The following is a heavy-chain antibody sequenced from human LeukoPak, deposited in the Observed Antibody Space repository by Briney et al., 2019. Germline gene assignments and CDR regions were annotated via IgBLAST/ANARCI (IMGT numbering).Heavy chain of an antibody. J-gene: IGHJ4*02. CDR1: GYTFTSYG. V-gene: IGHV1-18*01. CDR2: ISAYNGNT. Sequence: ASVKVSCKASGYTFTSYGISWVRQAPGQGLEWMGWISAYNGNTNYAQKLQGRVTMTTDTSTSTAYMELRSLRPDDTAVYYCARDRSYYDSSGLGDYWGQGTLVTVSS. CDR3: ARDRSYYDSSGLGDY. D-gene: IGHD3-22*01.